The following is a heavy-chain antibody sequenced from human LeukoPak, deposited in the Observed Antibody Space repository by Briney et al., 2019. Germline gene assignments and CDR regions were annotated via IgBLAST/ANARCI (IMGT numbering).Heavy chain of an antibody. Sequence: SETLSLTCTVSGGSISSSYWSWIRQPAGKGLEWIGRIYTSGTTSYNPSLKSRVSISVDKSKNQLSLKVSSVTAADTAVYYCARLGYSSSSTGYYYYTDVWGKGTTVTVSS. D-gene: IGHD6-6*01. CDR3: ARLGYSSSSTGYYYYTDV. CDR2: IYTSGTT. V-gene: IGHV4-4*07. CDR1: GGSISSSY. J-gene: IGHJ6*03.